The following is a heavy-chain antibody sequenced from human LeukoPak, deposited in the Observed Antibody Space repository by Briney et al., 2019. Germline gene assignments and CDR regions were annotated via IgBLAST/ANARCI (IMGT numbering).Heavy chain of an antibody. CDR3: AREGTPPYWYFDL. CDR2: INSDGSST. CDR1: GLTFSIYW. D-gene: IGHD3-10*01. Sequence: SGGSLRLSCAASGLTFSIYWMHWVRQAPGKGLVWVSRINSDGSSTNYADSVKGRFTISRDNAKNTLYLQMNSLRDEDTAVYYCAREGTPPYWYFDLWGRGTLVTVSS. V-gene: IGHV3-74*01. J-gene: IGHJ2*01.